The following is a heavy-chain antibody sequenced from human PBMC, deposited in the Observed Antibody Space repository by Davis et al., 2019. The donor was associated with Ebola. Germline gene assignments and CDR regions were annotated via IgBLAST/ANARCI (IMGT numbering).Heavy chain of an antibody. CDR2: IRSKANSYAT. J-gene: IGHJ6*02. V-gene: IGHV3-73*01. D-gene: IGHD5-24*01. CDR3: ARETAPGDGWDYYGMDV. Sequence: PGGSLRLSCAASGFTFSGSAMHWVRQASGKGLEWVGRIRSKANSYATAYAASVKGRFTISRDDSKNTAYLQMNSLKTEDTAVYYCARETAPGDGWDYYGMDVWGQGTTVTVSS. CDR1: GFTFSGSA.